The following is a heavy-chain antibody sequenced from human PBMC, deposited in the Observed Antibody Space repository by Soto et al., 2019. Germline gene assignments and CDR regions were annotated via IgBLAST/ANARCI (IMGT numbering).Heavy chain of an antibody. CDR1: GGSFSGYY. V-gene: IGHV4-34*01. CDR3: ARPYYDFWSGPPWGTQKYYFDF. J-gene: IGHJ4*02. Sequence: QVHLQQWGAGLLKPSETLSLTCAVYGGSFSGYYWSWIRQPPGKGLEWIGEINHSGSTNYNPSLESRITISVDTSKNQFSLKRSSVTAADTAVYYCARPYYDFWSGPPWGTQKYYFDFWGQGTLVTVSS. CDR2: INHSGST. D-gene: IGHD3-3*01.